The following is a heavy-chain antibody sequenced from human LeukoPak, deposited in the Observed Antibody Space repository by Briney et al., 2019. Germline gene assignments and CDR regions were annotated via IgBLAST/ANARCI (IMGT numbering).Heavy chain of an antibody. J-gene: IGHJ5*01. CDR3: ARSGTTGYTYSNWFDS. CDR2: IYYSGST. CDR1: GGSISSYY. V-gene: IGHV4-59*01. Sequence: SETLSLTCTVSGGSISSYYWSWIRQPPGKGLEWIGYIYYSGSTNYNPSLKSRVTISVDTSKNQFSLKLSSVTAADTAVYYCARSGTTGYTYSNWFDSWGQGTLVTVSS. D-gene: IGHD3-9*01.